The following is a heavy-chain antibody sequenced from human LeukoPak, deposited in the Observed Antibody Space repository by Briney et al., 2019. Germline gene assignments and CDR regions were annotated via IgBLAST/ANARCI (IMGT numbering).Heavy chain of an antibody. J-gene: IGHJ6*02. D-gene: IGHD4-17*01. Sequence: SQTLSLTCTVSGGSISSGSYYWSWIRQPAGKGLEWIGEINHSGSTNYNPSLKSRVTISVDTSKNQFSLKLSSVTAADTAVYYCARDSRSGVDTTGYKYYYGMDVWGQGTTVTVSS. CDR1: GGSISSGSYY. CDR2: INHSGST. CDR3: ARDSRSGVDTTGYKYYYGMDV. V-gene: IGHV4-61*09.